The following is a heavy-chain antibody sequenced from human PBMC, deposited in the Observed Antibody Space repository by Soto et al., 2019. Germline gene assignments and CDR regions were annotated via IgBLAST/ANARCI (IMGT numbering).Heavy chain of an antibody. Sequence: QVQLMESGGGLVQPDKSLRLSCAASGFSFSNYGMHWVRQAPGKGLEWVAVIWSDASGRHYAGSVRGRFSISRDNSKNTLYLQMNSLGVDDTAVYYCARDRTGSHYMYVWCKGTAVTVS. D-gene: IGHD1-1*01. V-gene: IGHV3-33*01. CDR1: GFSFSNYG. CDR2: IWSDASGR. CDR3: ARDRTGSHYMYV. J-gene: IGHJ6*03.